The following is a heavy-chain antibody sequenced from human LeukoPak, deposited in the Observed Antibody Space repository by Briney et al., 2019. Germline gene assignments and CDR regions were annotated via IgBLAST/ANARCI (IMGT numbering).Heavy chain of an antibody. CDR1: GFTFSNYW. D-gene: IGHD3-3*01. Sequence: PGGSLRLSCAGSGFTFSNYWMTWVRQAPGKGLEWVASIKSDGSEKYYVDSVKGRFTISRDSARSPLYLQMNSLRAEDTAVYYCASPEWLPDSIDIWGQGTMVTISS. V-gene: IGHV3-7*01. CDR2: IKSDGSEK. J-gene: IGHJ3*02. CDR3: ASPEWLPDSIDI.